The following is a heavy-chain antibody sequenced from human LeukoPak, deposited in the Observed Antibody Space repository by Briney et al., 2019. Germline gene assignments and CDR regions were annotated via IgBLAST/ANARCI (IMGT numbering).Heavy chain of an antibody. CDR2: ISWNSGNI. CDR1: GFTFDDYA. D-gene: IGHD1-7*01. Sequence: GGSLRLSCAASGFTFDDYAMHWVRRAPGKGLEWVSGISWNSGNIHYADSVKGRFTISRDNAKNSLYLQMNSLRAEDMALYYCAKGQGELSPYYFDYWAREPWSPSPQ. J-gene: IGHJ4*02. V-gene: IGHV3-9*03. CDR3: AKGQGELSPYYFDY.